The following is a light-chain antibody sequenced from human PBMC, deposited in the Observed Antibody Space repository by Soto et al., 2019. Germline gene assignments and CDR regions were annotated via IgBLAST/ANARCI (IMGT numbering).Light chain of an antibody. V-gene: IGKV3-11*01. J-gene: IGKJ5*01. Sequence: EIVLTQSPGILSLSPGERATLSCRASQSVSSSLAWYQQKPGQAPRLLIYDASNRATGIPARFSGSGSGTDFTLTISSLEPEDFAVYYCQQRSNWQVTFGQGTRLEIK. CDR1: QSVSSS. CDR3: QQRSNWQVT. CDR2: DAS.